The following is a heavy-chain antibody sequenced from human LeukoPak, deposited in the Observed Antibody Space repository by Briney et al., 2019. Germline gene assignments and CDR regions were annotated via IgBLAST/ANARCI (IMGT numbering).Heavy chain of an antibody. D-gene: IGHD2-2*02. V-gene: IGHV3-23*01. CDR1: GFTFSSYA. J-gene: IGHJ6*03. Sequence: LPGGSLRLSCAASGFTFSSYAMSWVRQAPGKGLERVSAISGSGGSTYYADSMKGRFTISRDNSKNTLYLQMNSLRAEDTAVHYCAKDRRYCRSTSCYTHLYYYYYYMDVWGKGTTVTVSS. CDR3: AKDRRYCRSTSCYTHLYYYYYYMDV. CDR2: ISGSGGST.